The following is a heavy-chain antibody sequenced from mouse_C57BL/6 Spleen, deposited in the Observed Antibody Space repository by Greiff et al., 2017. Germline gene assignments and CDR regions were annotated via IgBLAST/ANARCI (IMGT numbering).Heavy chain of an antibody. Sequence: VQLQQSGAELVRPGASVTLSCKASGYTFTDYEMHWVKQTPVHGLEWIGAIDPETGGTAYNQKFKGKAILTADKSSSTAYMELRSLTSEDSAVYYCTRWGTTAHYAMDYWGQGTSVTVSS. D-gene: IGHD1-2*01. CDR3: TRWGTTAHYAMDY. J-gene: IGHJ4*01. V-gene: IGHV1-15*01. CDR2: IDPETGGT. CDR1: GYTFTDYE.